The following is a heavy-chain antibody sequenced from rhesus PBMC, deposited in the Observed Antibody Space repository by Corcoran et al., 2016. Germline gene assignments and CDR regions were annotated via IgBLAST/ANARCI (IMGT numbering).Heavy chain of an antibody. J-gene: IGHJ3*01. Sequence: QVQLQQWGEGLVKPSETLSLTCAVYGGSISGYYYWSWIRQPPGKGLEWIGYIYGNSASPNYNPALKNRVSISKDTSKNQFSLKLSSVTAADTAVYYCAISRIAAAGTSGAFDFWGQGLRVTVSS. CDR1: GGSISGYYY. V-gene: IGHV4-73*01. CDR2: IYGNSASP. D-gene: IGHD6-25*01. CDR3: AISRIAAAGTSGAFDF.